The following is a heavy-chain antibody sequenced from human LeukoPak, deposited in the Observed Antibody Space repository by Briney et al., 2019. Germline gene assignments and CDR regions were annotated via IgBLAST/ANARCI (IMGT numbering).Heavy chain of an antibody. Sequence: GGSLRLSCEASGFTFSSYAMSWVRQAPGKGREWVSAIRGGGGSTYYADSVKGRFTISRDNSKNTLYLQMNSLRAEDTAVYYCARDTYYSSSRTPVYYYYYMDVWGKGTTVTVSS. CDR2: IRGGGGST. J-gene: IGHJ6*03. D-gene: IGHD6-13*01. CDR3: ARDTYYSSSRTPVYYYYYMDV. CDR1: GFTFSSYA. V-gene: IGHV3-23*01.